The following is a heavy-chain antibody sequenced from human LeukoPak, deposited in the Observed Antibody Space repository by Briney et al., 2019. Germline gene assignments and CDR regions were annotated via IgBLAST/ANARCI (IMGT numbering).Heavy chain of an antibody. CDR1: GGSISSSSYY. CDR2: IYYSGST. CDR3: ARQGEYSSSSYWFDP. J-gene: IGHJ5*02. D-gene: IGHD6-6*01. V-gene: IGHV4-39*01. Sequence: PSETLSLTCTVSGGSISSSSYYWGWIRRPPGKGLEWIGSIYYSGSTYYNPSLKSRVTISVDTSKNQFSLKLSSVTAADTAVYYCARQGEYSSSSYWFDPWGQGTLVTVSS.